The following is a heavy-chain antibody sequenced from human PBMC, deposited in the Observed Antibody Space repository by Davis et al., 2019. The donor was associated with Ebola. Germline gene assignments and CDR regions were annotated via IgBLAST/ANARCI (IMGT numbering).Heavy chain of an antibody. CDR1: GFTFSSYA. Sequence: GESLKISCAASGFTFSSYAMHWVRQAPGKGLEWVAVISYDGSNKYYADSVKGRFTISRDNSKNTLYLQMNSLRAEDTAVYYCARADYYDSSGYLYYYYGMDVWGKGTTVTVSS. V-gene: IGHV3-30*04. J-gene: IGHJ6*04. CDR2: ISYDGSNK. CDR3: ARADYYDSSGYLYYYYGMDV. D-gene: IGHD3-22*01.